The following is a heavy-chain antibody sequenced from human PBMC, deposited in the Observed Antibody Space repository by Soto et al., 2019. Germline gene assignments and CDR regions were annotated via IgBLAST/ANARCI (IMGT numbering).Heavy chain of an antibody. V-gene: IGHV3-53*01. Sequence: GGSLRLSCAASGFTVSSNYMSWVRQAPGKGLEWVSVIYSGGSTYYADSVKGRFTISRDNSKTIVYLQMNGLRPDDTAVYYCASWHLREHAYDIWGQGTAVTVSS. CDR1: GFTVSSNY. CDR2: IYSGGST. J-gene: IGHJ3*02. CDR3: ASWHLREHAYDI. D-gene: IGHD4-17*01.